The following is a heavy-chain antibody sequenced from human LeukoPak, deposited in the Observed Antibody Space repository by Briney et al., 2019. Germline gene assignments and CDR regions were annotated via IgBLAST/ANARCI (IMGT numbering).Heavy chain of an antibody. V-gene: IGHV1-8*01. Sequence: GASVKVSCKASGYTFDIYNVYWVRQATGKGLEWMGWMNTRTGFAGYAQKFQDRVIMTRNTFITKAYMELTSLRSEDTAVYFCARGGIRDSNNVNYLYMDVWGKGTTVIVSS. CDR2: MNTRTGFA. J-gene: IGHJ6*04. CDR3: ARGGIRDSNNVNYLYMDV. D-gene: IGHD4-11*01. CDR1: GYTFDIYN.